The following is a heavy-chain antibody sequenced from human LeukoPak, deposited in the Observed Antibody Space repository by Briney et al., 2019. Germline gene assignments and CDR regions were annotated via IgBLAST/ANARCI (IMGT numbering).Heavy chain of an antibody. CDR2: IYNGGST. D-gene: IGHD6-19*01. V-gene: IGHV3-66*01. CDR1: GLTFSIFE. Sequence: GESLRLSCEASGLTFSIFEMNWVRLAPGKGLEWVSVIYNGGSTKYGDSVKDRFTISRDNSKNTLHLQMNSLRAEDTALYYCARASRWLAFDDWGQGALVTVSA. J-gene: IGHJ4*02. CDR3: ARASRWLAFDD.